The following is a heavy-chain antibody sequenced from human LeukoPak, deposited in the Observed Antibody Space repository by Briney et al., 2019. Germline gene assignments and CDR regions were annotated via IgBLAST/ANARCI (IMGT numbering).Heavy chain of an antibody. CDR3: ARAPPDFWSGYYNYGMDV. V-gene: IGHV4-34*01. Sequence: SETLSLTCAVYGGSFSGYYWSWIRQPPGKGLGWIGEINHSGSTNYNPSLKSRVTISVDTSKNQFSLKLSSVTAADTAVYYCARAPPDFWSGYYNYGMDVWGQGTTVTVSS. J-gene: IGHJ6*02. CDR1: GGSFSGYY. D-gene: IGHD3-3*01. CDR2: INHSGST.